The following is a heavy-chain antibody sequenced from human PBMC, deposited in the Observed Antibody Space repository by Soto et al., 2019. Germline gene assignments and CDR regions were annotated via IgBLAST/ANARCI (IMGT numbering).Heavy chain of an antibody. CDR3: ARGGGSSWQFDY. CDR2: INHSGST. J-gene: IGHJ4*02. Sequence: QVQLQQWGAGLLKPSETLSLTCAVYGGSFSGYYWSWIRQPPGKGLEWIGEINHSGSTNYNPSLKSQVTISVDTSKNQCSLKLSSVTAADTAVYYCARGGGSSWQFDYWGQGTLVTVSS. CDR1: GGSFSGYY. D-gene: IGHD6-13*01. V-gene: IGHV4-34*01.